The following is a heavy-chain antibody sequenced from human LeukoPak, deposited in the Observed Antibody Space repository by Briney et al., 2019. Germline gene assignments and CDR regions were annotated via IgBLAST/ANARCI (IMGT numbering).Heavy chain of an antibody. CDR2: IDTAGDT. V-gene: IGHV3-13*01. J-gene: IGHJ4*02. CDR1: GFTFSRHD. Sequence: GGSLRLSCVASGFTFSRHDMHWVRQATGKGLEWVSAIDTAGDTYYPGSVKGRFTISRENAKNSLYLQMNSLRVEDTAVYYCLRGDRRDYWGQGTLVTVSS. CDR3: LRGDRRDY.